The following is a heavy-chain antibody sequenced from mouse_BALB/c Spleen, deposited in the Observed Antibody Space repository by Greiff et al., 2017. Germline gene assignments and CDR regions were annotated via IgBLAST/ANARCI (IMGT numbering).Heavy chain of an antibody. J-gene: IGHJ2*01. CDR2: ISDGGSYT. V-gene: IGHV5-4*02. CDR3: ARIYYDYDGGYFDY. D-gene: IGHD2-4*01. Sequence: EVQLVESGGGLVKPGGSLKLSCAASGFTFSDYYMYWVRQTPEKRLEWVATISDGGSYTYYPDSVKGRFTISRDNPKNNLYLQMSSLKSEDTAMYYCARIYYDYDGGYFDYWGQGTTLTVSS. CDR1: GFTFSDYY.